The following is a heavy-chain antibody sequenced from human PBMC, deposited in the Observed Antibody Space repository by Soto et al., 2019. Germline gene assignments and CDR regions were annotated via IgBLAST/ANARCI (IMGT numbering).Heavy chain of an antibody. J-gene: IGHJ4*02. D-gene: IGHD5-18*01. V-gene: IGHV3-30-3*01. Sequence: GGSLRLSCAASGFTFSSYAMHWVRQAPGKGLEWVAVISYVGSNKYYADSVKGRFTISRDNSKNTLYLQMNSLRAEDTAVYYCARDRGYSYGYYFDYWGQGTLVTVSS. CDR2: ISYVGSNK. CDR3: ARDRGYSYGYYFDY. CDR1: GFTFSSYA.